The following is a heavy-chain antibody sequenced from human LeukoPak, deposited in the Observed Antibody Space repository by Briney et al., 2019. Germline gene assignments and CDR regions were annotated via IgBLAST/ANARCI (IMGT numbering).Heavy chain of an antibody. CDR3: ARDGGPSYYDFWSGYLSRSGWFDP. CDR1: GFTFSSYG. J-gene: IGHJ5*02. D-gene: IGHD3-3*01. CDR2: ISGSGGST. V-gene: IGHV3-23*01. Sequence: GGSLRLSCAASGFTFSSYGMSWVRQAPGKGLEWVSAISGSGGSTYYADSVKGRFTISRDNAKNSLYLQMNSLRAEDTAVYYCARDGGPSYYDFWSGYLSRSGWFDPWGQGTLVTVSS.